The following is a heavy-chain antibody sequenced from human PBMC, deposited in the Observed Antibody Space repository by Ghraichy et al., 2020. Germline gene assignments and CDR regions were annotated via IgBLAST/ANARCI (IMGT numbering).Heavy chain of an antibody. D-gene: IGHD3-10*01. V-gene: IGHV3-23*01. CDR1: GFTFSSYA. Sequence: GGSLRLSCAASGFTFSSYAMSWVRQAPGKGLECVSAISGSGGRTYYADSVKGRFTISRDNSKNTLYLQMNSLSAEDTAVYYCAKGAGFGSSYGMDVWGQGTTVTVSS. J-gene: IGHJ6*02. CDR3: AKGAGFGSSYGMDV. CDR2: ISGSGGRT.